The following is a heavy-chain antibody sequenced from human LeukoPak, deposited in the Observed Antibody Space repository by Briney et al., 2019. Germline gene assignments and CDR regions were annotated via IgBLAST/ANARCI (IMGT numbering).Heavy chain of an antibody. CDR2: IKPDGSIQ. Sequence: GGSLRLSCTASGFTFSNFWMAWVRQAPGKGLEWVANIKPDGSIQFYGDSVKGRFTISRDNAKNSLYLQMNNLRAEDTALYYCATSYDSSGCHWGRGTLVTVSS. CDR3: ATSYDSSGCH. V-gene: IGHV3-7*01. D-gene: IGHD3-22*01. J-gene: IGHJ4*02. CDR1: GFTFSNFW.